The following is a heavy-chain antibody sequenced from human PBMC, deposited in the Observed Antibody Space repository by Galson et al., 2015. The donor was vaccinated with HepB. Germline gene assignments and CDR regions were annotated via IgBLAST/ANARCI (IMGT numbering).Heavy chain of an antibody. D-gene: IGHD3-22*01. CDR3: ARDADDSSGYYPSYYYYYGMDV. V-gene: IGHV3-7*03. J-gene: IGHJ6*02. Sequence: SLRVSCAASGFTFSSYRMSWVRQAPGQGLEWMANIKHDGSVKNYVHTVKGRFTITRDNAKNSLYLQMTSLRAEDTAVYYCARDADDSSGYYPSYYYYYGMDVWGQGTTVTVSS. CDR1: GFTFSSYR. CDR2: IKHDGSVK.